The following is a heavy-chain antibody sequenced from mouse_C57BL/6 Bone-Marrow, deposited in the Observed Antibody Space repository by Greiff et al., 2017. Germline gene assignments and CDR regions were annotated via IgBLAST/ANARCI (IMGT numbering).Heavy chain of an antibody. CDR2: IYPGGGYT. CDR3: AIYYDYAMDY. V-gene: IGHV1-63*01. Sequence: QVQLKESGAELVRPGTSVKMSCKASGYTFTNYWIGWAKQRPGHGLEWIGDIYPGGGYTNYNEKFKGKATLTADKSSSTAYMQFSSLTSEDSAIYYCAIYYDYAMDYWGQGTSVTVSS. J-gene: IGHJ4*01. CDR1: GYTFTNYW. D-gene: IGHD2-1*01.